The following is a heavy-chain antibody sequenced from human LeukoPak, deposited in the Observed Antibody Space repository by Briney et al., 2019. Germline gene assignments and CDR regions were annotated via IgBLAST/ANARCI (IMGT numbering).Heavy chain of an antibody. CDR3: ATTVGDYCRSGTCYSGVEY. D-gene: IGHD2-15*01. CDR2: VSHSGST. J-gene: IGHJ4*02. CDR1: GYSISNGYH. Sequence: SSETLSLTCAVSGYSISNGYHWGWIRQPPGKGLDWIGSVSHSGSTYYNSSLKSRVTMSIDTSKNHVSLKLSSVTATDTAVYYCATTVGDYCRSGTCYSGVEYWGQGTLVTVSS. V-gene: IGHV4-38-2*01.